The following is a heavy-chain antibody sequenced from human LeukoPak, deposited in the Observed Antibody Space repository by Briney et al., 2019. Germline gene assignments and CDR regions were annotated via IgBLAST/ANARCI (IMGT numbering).Heavy chain of an antibody. J-gene: IGHJ4*02. D-gene: IGHD3-22*01. V-gene: IGHV1-46*01. CDR2: INPSGGST. Sequence: AAVKVSCKASGYTFTSYYMHWVRQAPGQGLEWMGIINPSGGSTSYAQKFQGRGTMTRDMSTRTVYMELSSLRSEDTAVYYCARAGVNYDSSGYYRGFDYWGQGTLVTVSS. CDR1: GYTFTSYY. CDR3: ARAGVNYDSSGYYRGFDY.